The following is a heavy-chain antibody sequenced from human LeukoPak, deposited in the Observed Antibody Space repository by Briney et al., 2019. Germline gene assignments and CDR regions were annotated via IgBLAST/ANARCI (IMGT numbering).Heavy chain of an antibody. D-gene: IGHD6-19*01. CDR3: ARTLPGTAVPGRGNWFDP. V-gene: IGHV6-1*01. CDR2: TYFRSNWYN. J-gene: IGHJ5*02. CDR1: GDSVSSNSAA. Sequence: SQTLSLTCAISGDSVSSNSAAWNWIRQSPSRGLEWLGRTYFRSNWYNDYAVSVKSRITINPDTSKNQFSLQLNSVTPEDTAVYYCARTLPGTAVPGRGNWFDPWGQGTLVTVSS.